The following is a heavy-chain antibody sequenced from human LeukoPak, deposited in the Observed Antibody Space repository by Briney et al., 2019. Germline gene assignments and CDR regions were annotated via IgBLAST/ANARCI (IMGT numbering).Heavy chain of an antibody. CDR3: ARDAVDTANAV. J-gene: IGHJ6*02. D-gene: IGHD5-18*01. V-gene: IGHV3-74*01. Sequence: GGSLRLSCAASGFTFTTYWMHWVHQAPGKGLVWVSHINSDGSVTSYADSVKGRFTISRDNAKNTLYLQMNSLRAEDTAVYYCARDAVDTANAVWGQGTTVTVSS. CDR1: GFTFTTYW. CDR2: INSDGSVT.